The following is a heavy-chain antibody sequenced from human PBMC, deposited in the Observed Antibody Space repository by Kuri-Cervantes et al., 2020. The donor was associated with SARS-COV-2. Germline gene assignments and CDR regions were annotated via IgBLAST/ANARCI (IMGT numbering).Heavy chain of an antibody. V-gene: IGHV1-2*02. CDR2: INPNSGGT. Sequence: ASVKVSCKASGYTFTGYYMHWVRQAPGQGLEWMGWINPNSGGTNYAQKFQGRVTMTRDTSISTAYMELSRLRSDDTAVYYCARDFWPSGGYFDYWGLGTLVTVSS. J-gene: IGHJ4*02. D-gene: IGHD3-10*01. CDR1: GYTFTGYY. CDR3: ARDFWPSGGYFDY.